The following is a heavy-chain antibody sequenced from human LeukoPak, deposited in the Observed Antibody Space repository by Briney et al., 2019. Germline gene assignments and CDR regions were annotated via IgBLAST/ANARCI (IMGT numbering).Heavy chain of an antibody. CDR1: GGSISSYY. J-gene: IGHJ6*02. CDR2: IYYSGST. V-gene: IGHV4-59*08. CDR3: ARLPSPRAYYYGMDV. Sequence: SETLSLTCTVSGGSISSYYWSWIRQPPGKGLEWIGYIYYSGSTNYYPSLKSRVTISVDTSKNQFSLKLSSVTAADTAVYYCARLPSPRAYYYGMDVWGQGTTVTVSS.